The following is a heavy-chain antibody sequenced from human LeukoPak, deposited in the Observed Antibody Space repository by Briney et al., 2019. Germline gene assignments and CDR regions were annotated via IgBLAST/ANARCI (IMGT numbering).Heavy chain of an antibody. J-gene: IGHJ6*04. V-gene: IGHV4-34*01. CDR1: GGSFSGYY. Sequence: KPSETLSLTCAVYGGSFSGYYWSWIRQPPGKGLEWIGEINHSGSTNYNPSLKSRVTISVDTSKNQFSLKLSSVTAADTAVYYCARGRVLRGIINYYYYGMDVWGKGTTVTVSS. D-gene: IGHD3-10*01. CDR3: ARGRVLRGIINYYYYGMDV. CDR2: INHSGST.